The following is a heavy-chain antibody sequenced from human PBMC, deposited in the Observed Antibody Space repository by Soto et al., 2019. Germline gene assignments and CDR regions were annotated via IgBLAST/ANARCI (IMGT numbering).Heavy chain of an antibody. CDR1: GFTFSSYS. Sequence: GGSLRLSCAASGFTFSSYSMNWVRQAPGKGLEWVSSISSSSSYIYYADSVKGRFTISRDNAKNSLYLQMNSLRAEDTAVYYCARDQATVTARPLDYYYYAMDVWGQGTTVTVSS. CDR2: ISSSSSYI. D-gene: IGHD4-17*01. V-gene: IGHV3-21*01. J-gene: IGHJ6*02. CDR3: ARDQATVTARPLDYYYYAMDV.